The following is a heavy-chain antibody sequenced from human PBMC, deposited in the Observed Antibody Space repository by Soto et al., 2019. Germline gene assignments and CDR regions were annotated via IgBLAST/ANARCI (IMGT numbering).Heavy chain of an antibody. V-gene: IGHV3-23*01. CDR2: ISGSGATT. Sequence: EMQLLESGGGLVQPGGSLRLSCISSGFSISSSAMSWVRQSQGRGLEWLSSISGSGATTYYADSVKGRFAISRDTPTNTLFLKMNNLRAEDTATYFCAKSRAYGAATDFDLWGQGTLVAISS. J-gene: IGHJ4*02. D-gene: IGHD1-26*01. CDR3: AKSRAYGAATDFDL. CDR1: GFSISSSA.